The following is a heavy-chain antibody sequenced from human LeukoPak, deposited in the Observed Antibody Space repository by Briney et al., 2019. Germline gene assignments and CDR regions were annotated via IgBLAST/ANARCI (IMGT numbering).Heavy chain of an antibody. J-gene: IGHJ4*02. CDR3: ARVVRGPAYFDY. Sequence: GGPLRLSCAASGFTFSDYKMSWIRRAPGKGVEGVLYISSSGSTIYYAASVKGRFPISRDNAKNSLYLQMNSLRAEDTAVYYCARVVRGPAYFDYWGQGTLVTVSS. CDR2: ISSSGSTI. CDR1: GFTFSDYK. D-gene: IGHD3-10*01. V-gene: IGHV3-11*01.